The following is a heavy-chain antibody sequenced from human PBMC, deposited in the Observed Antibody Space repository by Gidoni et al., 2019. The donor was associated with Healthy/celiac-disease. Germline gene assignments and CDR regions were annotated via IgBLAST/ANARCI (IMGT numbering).Heavy chain of an antibody. D-gene: IGHD3-22*01. CDR1: GFTFSSYD. J-gene: IGHJ4*02. CDR2: IGTAGDT. Sequence: EVQLVESGGGLVQPGGSLRLSCAASGFTFSSYDMHWVRQATGKGLEWVSAIGTAGDTYYPGSVKCRFTISRDNAKNSLYLQMNSLRAGDTAVYYCARVGYDSSGYYYDYWGQGTLVTVSS. V-gene: IGHV3-13*01. CDR3: ARVGYDSSGYYYDY.